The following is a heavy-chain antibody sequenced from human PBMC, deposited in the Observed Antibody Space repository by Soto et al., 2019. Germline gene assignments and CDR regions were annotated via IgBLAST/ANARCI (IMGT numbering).Heavy chain of an antibody. CDR1: GGTFSSYA. D-gene: IGHD6-13*01. Sequence: QVQLVQSGAEVKKPGSSVKVSCKASGGTFSSYAISWVRQAPGQGLEWMGGIIPIFGTANYAQKFQGRVTMTADESTRTAYMELRSLRSEDTAVYYCARDRGGEAAAGDLNWFDPWGQGTLVTVSS. V-gene: IGHV1-69*01. CDR3: ARDRGGEAAAGDLNWFDP. CDR2: IIPIFGTA. J-gene: IGHJ5*02.